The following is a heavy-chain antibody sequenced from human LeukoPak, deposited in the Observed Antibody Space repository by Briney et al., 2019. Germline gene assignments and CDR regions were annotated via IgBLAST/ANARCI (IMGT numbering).Heavy chain of an antibody. CDR1: AFTFSSYS. V-gene: IGHV3-21*04. Sequence: WVSLRLSCAASAFTFSSYSMNWVPQAQGNWLEWVSSISISTSNIYYADSVKGRFTIARYNAKDSLYLQSNSPRAEDTAYYDCSKALFPYRPVGACDIWGQGTMVTVSS. D-gene: IGHD3-16*01. CDR3: SKALFPYRPVGACDI. J-gene: IGHJ3*02. CDR2: ISISTSNI.